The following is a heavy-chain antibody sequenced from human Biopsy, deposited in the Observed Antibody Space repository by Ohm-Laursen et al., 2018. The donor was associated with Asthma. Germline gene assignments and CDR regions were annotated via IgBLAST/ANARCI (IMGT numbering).Heavy chain of an antibody. V-gene: IGHV1-69*13. CDR3: ARKAGSCISRTCYSLDF. Sequence: SVKVSCKSLGGTFNTYVIGWVRQAPGQGLEWMGGINSVFGTTTYPQKFQDRVTITADDSTSTVYMELSSLRSEGMAVYYCARKAGSCISRTCYSLDFWGQGTLVTVSS. J-gene: IGHJ4*02. CDR1: GGTFNTYV. CDR2: INSVFGTT. D-gene: IGHD2-2*01.